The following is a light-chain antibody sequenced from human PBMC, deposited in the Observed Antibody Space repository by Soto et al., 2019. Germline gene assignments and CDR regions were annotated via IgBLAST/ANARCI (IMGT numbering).Light chain of an antibody. Sequence: DIQLSQSPYTLSASVGDRVTITCRASQTISNWLAWYQQKPGKAPKLLIYDASSLEGGVPSRFSGSGSGTEFTLTLSSLQPDDFATYYRQQYYSYWPFGQGTKVDIK. CDR1: QTISNW. CDR3: QQYYSYWP. CDR2: DAS. V-gene: IGKV1-5*01. J-gene: IGKJ1*01.